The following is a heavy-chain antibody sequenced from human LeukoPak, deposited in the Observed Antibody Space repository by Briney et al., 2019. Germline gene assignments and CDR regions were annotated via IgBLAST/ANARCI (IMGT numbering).Heavy chain of an antibody. Sequence: SETLSLTCTVSGSSISSSSYYWGWIRQPPGKGLEWIGSIYYSGSTYYNPSLKSRVTISVDTSKNQFSLKLSSVTAADTAVYYCASTIFGVVSYFDYWGQGTLVTVSS. CDR3: ASTIFGVVSYFDY. J-gene: IGHJ4*02. CDR2: IYYSGST. V-gene: IGHV4-39*01. D-gene: IGHD3-3*01. CDR1: GSSISSSSYY.